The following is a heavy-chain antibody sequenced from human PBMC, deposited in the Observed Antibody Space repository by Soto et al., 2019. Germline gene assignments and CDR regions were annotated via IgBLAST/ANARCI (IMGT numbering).Heavy chain of an antibody. D-gene: IGHD2-15*01. CDR3: AGAHWLLGGGGWFDP. Sequence: QVQLVQSGAEVKKPGSSVKVSCKASGGTFSSYAISWVRQAPGQGLEWMGGIIPIFGTANYAQKFQDTVTITADEATSTANLERGIVRADDTAVYHCAGAHWLLGGGGWFDPWGQGTLVTVSS. V-gene: IGHV1-69*12. CDR1: GGTFSSYA. J-gene: IGHJ5*02. CDR2: IIPIFGTA.